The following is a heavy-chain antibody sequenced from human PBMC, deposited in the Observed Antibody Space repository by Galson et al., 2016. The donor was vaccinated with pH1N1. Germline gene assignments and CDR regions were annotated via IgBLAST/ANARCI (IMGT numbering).Heavy chain of an antibody. Sequence: QSGAEVKKPGESLKISCQGSGYRFSSSWIGWVRQMPGKGLEWMGIIYLGGSLIRYRPSFQGQVTISADKSVNIVYLEWVSLKASDTAMYYCARQNDYGDYRGDAFDIWGQGTMVTVSS. J-gene: IGHJ3*02. D-gene: IGHD4-17*01. CDR3: ARQNDYGDYRGDAFDI. CDR2: IYLGGSLI. CDR1: GYRFSSSW. V-gene: IGHV5-51*01.